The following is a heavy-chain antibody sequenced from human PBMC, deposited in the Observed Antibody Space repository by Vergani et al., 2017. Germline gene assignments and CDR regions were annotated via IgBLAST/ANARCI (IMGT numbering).Heavy chain of an antibody. CDR3: VKTARPGLFDY. J-gene: IGHJ4*02. CDR1: GFTFSSYA. V-gene: IGHV3-64D*06. D-gene: IGHD6-6*01. Sequence: EVQLVESGGGLVQPGGSLRLSSSASGFTFSSYAMHWVRQAPGKGLEYVSAISSNGGSTYYADSVKGRFTISRDNSKNTLYLQMSSLRAEDTAVYYCVKTARPGLFDYWGQGTLVTVSS. CDR2: ISSNGGST.